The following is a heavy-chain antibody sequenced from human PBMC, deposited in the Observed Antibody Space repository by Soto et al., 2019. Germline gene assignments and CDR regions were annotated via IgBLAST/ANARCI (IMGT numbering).Heavy chain of an antibody. V-gene: IGHV4-31*03. D-gene: IGHD2-15*01. J-gene: IGHJ5*02. CDR1: GGSISSGGYY. CDR3: ARDHCSGGSCYSFSWFDP. Sequence: QVQLQESGPGLVKPSQTLSLTCTVSGGSISSGGYYWSWIRQHPGKGLEWIGYIYYSGSTYYNPSLKSRVTISVDTSKNQFSLKLSSVTAAYTAVYYCARDHCSGGSCYSFSWFDPWGQGTLVTVSS. CDR2: IYYSGST.